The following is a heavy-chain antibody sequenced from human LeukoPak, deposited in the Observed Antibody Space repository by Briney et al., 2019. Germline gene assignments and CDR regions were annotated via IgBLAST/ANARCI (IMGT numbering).Heavy chain of an antibody. J-gene: IGHJ4*02. Sequence: SGGSLRLSCAASGFTFSDYYMSWIRQAPGKGLEWVSYISSSGTTIYYADSVKGRFTISRDNAKNTLYLQMNSLRAEDTAVYYCATVVGATSYFDFWGQGTLVTVSS. V-gene: IGHV3-11*04. CDR1: GFTFSDYY. CDR3: ATVVGATSYFDF. CDR2: ISSSGTTI. D-gene: IGHD1-26*01.